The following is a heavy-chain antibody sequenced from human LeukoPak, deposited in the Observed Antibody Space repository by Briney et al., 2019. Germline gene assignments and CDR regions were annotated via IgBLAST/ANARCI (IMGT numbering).Heavy chain of an antibody. CDR1: GFTVSSNY. V-gene: IGHV3-53*01. CDR2: IYSGGST. Sequence: GGSLRLSCAASGFTVSSNYMSWVRQAPGKGLEWVSVIYSGGSTYYADSVKGRFTISRDNSKNTLYLQMNSLRAEDTAVYYCAREDYDSSGPDYWGQGTLVTVSS. J-gene: IGHJ4*02. D-gene: IGHD3-22*01. CDR3: AREDYDSSGPDY.